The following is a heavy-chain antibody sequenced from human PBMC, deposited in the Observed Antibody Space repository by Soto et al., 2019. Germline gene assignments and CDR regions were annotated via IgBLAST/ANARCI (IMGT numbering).Heavy chain of an antibody. V-gene: IGHV3-15*01. CDR3: TTDPPDIVVVPAAMMDDY. D-gene: IGHD2-2*01. J-gene: IGHJ4*02. CDR2: IKSKTDGGTT. CDR1: GFTFSNAW. Sequence: GGSLRLSCAASGFTFSNAWMSWVRQAPGKGLEWVGRIKSKTDGGTTDYAAPVKGRFTISREDSKNTLYLQMNSLKTEDTAVYYCTTDPPDIVVVPAAMMDDYWGQGTLVTVSS.